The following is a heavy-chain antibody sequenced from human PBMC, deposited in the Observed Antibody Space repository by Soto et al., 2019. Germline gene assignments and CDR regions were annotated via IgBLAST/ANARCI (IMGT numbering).Heavy chain of an antibody. D-gene: IGHD2-2*02. CDR3: AESRSTVPADINWFDP. Sequence: QVQLVQSGAEVKKPGSSVKVSCKASGGTFSSYTISWVRQAPGQGLEWMGRIIPILGIANYAQKFQGRVTITEDKSTSTAYMELRRLRVKDTAVYYCAESRSTVPADINWFDPWGQGTLVTVSS. CDR1: GGTFSSYT. CDR2: IIPILGIA. V-gene: IGHV1-69*02. J-gene: IGHJ5*02.